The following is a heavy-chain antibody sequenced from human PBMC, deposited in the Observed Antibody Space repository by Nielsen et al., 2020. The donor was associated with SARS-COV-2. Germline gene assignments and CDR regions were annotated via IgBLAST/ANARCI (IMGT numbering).Heavy chain of an antibody. CDR1: GFTFSGSA. J-gene: IGHJ4*02. CDR2: IRSYANEYAT. CDR3: SSPTVAY. V-gene: IGHV3-73*01. Sequence: LKISCVASGFTFSGSAMHWVRQASGKGLEWLGRIRSYANEYATAYAASVKGRFTISRDDSKNTAYLQMSSLKTEDTALYYCSSPTVAYWGQGTLVTVSS. D-gene: IGHD4-23*01.